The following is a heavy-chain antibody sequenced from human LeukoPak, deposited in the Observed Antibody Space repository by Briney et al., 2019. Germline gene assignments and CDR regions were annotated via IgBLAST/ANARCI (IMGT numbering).Heavy chain of an antibody. V-gene: IGHV1-2*02. D-gene: IGHD6-19*01. CDR1: GYTFSGYY. J-gene: IGHJ4*02. CDR3: ARGNGYSSGWYPFYDY. CDR2: INPNSGGT. Sequence: EASVKVSCKASGYTFSGYYMHWVRQAPGQGLEWVGWINPNSGGTNYAQKFQGRVTMTRDTSISTAYMELSRLRSDDTAVYYCARGNGYSSGWYPFYDYWGQGTLVTVSS.